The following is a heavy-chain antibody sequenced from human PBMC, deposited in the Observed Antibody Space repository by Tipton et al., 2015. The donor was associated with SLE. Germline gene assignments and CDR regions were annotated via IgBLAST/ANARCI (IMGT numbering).Heavy chain of an antibody. J-gene: IGHJ4*02. D-gene: IGHD2-2*01. V-gene: IGHV3-21*01. CDR2: ISSSSSYI. CDR1: GFTFSSYS. Sequence: SLRLSCAASGFTFSSYSMNWVRQAPGKGLEWVSSISSSSSYIYYADSVKGRFTISRDNAKSSLYLQMNSLRAEDTAVYYCAKDRSRYCSSTSCYLDYWGQGTLVTVSS. CDR3: AKDRSRYCSSTSCYLDY.